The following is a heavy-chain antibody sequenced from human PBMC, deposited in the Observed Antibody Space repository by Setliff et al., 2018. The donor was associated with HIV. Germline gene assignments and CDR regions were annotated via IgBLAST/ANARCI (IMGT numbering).Heavy chain of an antibody. Sequence: SFASSWMSWVRQPPGKGLEWIGSMYYSGSTYYNLSFQSRVTISVDTSKSQFSLKLSSVTAADTAIYYCASLLNLGPKSFFDYWGQGALVTVSS. CDR1: SFASSW. CDR3: ASLLNLGPKSFFDY. J-gene: IGHJ4*02. V-gene: IGHV4-39*01. CDR2: MYYSGST. D-gene: IGHD2-15*01.